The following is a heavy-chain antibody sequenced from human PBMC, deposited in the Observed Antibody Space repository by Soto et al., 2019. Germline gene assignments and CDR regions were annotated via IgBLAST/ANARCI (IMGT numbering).Heavy chain of an antibody. J-gene: IGHJ6*02. CDR1: DGSFRGYD. D-gene: IGHD3-10*01. CDR2: INHSGST. Sequence: QVQLQQWGAGLLKPSETLSLTCAVYDGSFRGYDWSWIRQPPGKGLEWIGEINHSGSTNYNPSLKSRVTISVDTSKNQFSLKLSSVTPADTAVYYCARVSGIYYYGMDVWGQGTTVTVSS. V-gene: IGHV4-34*01. CDR3: ARVSGIYYYGMDV.